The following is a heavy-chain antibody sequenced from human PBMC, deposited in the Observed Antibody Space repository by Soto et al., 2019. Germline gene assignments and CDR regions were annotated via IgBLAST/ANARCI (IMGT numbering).Heavy chain of an antibody. J-gene: IGHJ4*02. CDR1: GYSFISYG. CDR2: INAYNGYT. CDR3: ARDDCTNGVCYIGY. V-gene: IGHV1-18*04. D-gene: IGHD2-8*01. Sequence: ASVKVSCKASGYSFISYGINWVQQAPGQGLEWMGWINAYNGYTNYAQKLQGRVTLTADTSTSTAYMELRSLRSDDTAVYFCARDDCTNGVCYIGYWGQGTLVTVSS.